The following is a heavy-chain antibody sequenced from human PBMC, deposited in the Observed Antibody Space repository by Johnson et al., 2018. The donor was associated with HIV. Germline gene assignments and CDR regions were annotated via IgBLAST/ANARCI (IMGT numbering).Heavy chain of an antibody. Sequence: GQLVETGGGLIQPGGSLRLSCAASGFTVSSNYMSWVRQAPGKGLEWVSVIYSGGSTYYADSVKGRFTISRDNSKNTLYLQMNSLRAEDTAVYYCAAVDTVMVTGAFDIWGQGTMVTVSS. CDR3: AAVDTVMVTGAFDI. CDR2: IYSGGST. D-gene: IGHD5-18*01. V-gene: IGHV3-53*02. CDR1: GFTVSSNY. J-gene: IGHJ3*02.